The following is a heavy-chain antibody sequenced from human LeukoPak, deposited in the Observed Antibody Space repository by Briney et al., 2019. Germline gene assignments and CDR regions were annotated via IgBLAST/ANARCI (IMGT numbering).Heavy chain of an antibody. Sequence: ASVKVSCKASGGTFNSYGISWVRQAPGQGLEWMGGIIPIFGTANYAQKFQGRVTITADESTSTAYMELSSLRSEDTAVYYCARHSVDGTTPTFDYWGQGTLVTVSS. CDR2: IIPIFGTA. D-gene: IGHD6-19*01. J-gene: IGHJ4*02. V-gene: IGHV1-69*13. CDR1: GGTFNSYG. CDR3: ARHSVDGTTPTFDY.